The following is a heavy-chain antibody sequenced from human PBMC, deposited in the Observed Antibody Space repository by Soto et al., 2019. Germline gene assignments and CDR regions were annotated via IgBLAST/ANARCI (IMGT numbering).Heavy chain of an antibody. D-gene: IGHD6-13*01. CDR3: TTETRYSNSWSFDY. Sequence: EVQLVESGGALVKSGGSLRLSCAASGFTFSNAWMNWVRQAPGKGLEWVGRIKSKSDGGTTDYAAPVKGRFTISRDDSKNTLYLQINSLKTEDTAVYYCTTETRYSNSWSFDYWGQGTLVTVSS. CDR1: GFTFSNAW. V-gene: IGHV3-15*02. CDR2: IKSKSDGGTT. J-gene: IGHJ4*02.